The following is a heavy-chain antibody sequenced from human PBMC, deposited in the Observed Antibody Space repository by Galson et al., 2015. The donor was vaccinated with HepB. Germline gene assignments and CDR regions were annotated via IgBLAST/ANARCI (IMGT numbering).Heavy chain of an antibody. D-gene: IGHD3-22*01. J-gene: IGHJ4*02. CDR2: IYYSGST. CDR1: GGSISSYY. Sequence: LSLTCTVSGGSISSYYWSWIRQPPGKGLEWIGYIYYSGSTNYNPSLKSRVTISVDTSKNQFSLKLSSVTAADTAVYYCATLVSSGYYGYWGQGTLVTVSS. CDR3: ATLVSSGYYGY. V-gene: IGHV4-59*01.